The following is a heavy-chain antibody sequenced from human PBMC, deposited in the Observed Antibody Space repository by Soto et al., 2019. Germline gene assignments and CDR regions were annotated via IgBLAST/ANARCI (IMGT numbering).Heavy chain of an antibody. Sequence: QLPLQESGPGLVKHSETLSLTCTVPGGSISSSTYYWGWIRQPPGKGLEWIASIYYSGSTYDNSSLESRVTISADTSKDQFSLRLPSVTAADTSLYYCARHRVSAVTSFPDACDTWGQGTLVTVSS. CDR1: GGSISSSTYY. V-gene: IGHV4-39*01. D-gene: IGHD2-21*02. CDR2: IYYSGST. J-gene: IGHJ3*02. CDR3: ARHRVSAVTSFPDACDT.